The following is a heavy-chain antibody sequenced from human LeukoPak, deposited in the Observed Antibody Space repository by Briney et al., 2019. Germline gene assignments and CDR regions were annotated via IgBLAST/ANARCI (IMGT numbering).Heavy chain of an antibody. D-gene: IGHD2-15*01. CDR2: ISYDGSNK. CDR3: ARGLYPVYIAGGMDV. Sequence: GGSLRLSCAASGFTFSSYAMHWVRQAPGKGLEWVAVISYDGSNKYYADSVKGRFTISRDNSKNTLYLQMNSLRAEDPAVYYCARGLYPVYIAGGMDVWGQGTTVTVSS. CDR1: GFTFSSYA. J-gene: IGHJ6*02. V-gene: IGHV3-30-3*01.